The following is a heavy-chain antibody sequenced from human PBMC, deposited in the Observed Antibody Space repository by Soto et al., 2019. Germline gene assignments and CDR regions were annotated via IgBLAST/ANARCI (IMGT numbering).Heavy chain of an antibody. CDR2: INHSGST. CDR1: GEPLSGYY. V-gene: IGHV4-34*01. CDR3: ARAYSTSSIYYYYGMDV. D-gene: IGHD6-6*01. J-gene: IGHJ6*02. Sequence: ASETLSLTCAVHGEPLSGYYWSWIRQSPGKGLEWIGEINHSGSTNYNPSLKSRVTVSVDTSKNHFSLKLSSVTAADTAVYYCARAYSTSSIYYYYGMDVWGQGTTVTVSS.